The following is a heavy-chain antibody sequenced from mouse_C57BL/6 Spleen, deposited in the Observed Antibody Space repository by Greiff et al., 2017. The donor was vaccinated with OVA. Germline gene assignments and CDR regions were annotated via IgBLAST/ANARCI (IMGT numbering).Heavy chain of an antibody. CDR3: ARGEITSWFAY. Sequence: EVKLVESGGGLVKPGGSLKLSCAASGFTFSDYGMHWVRQAPEKGLEWVAYISSGSSTIYYADTVKGRFTISRDNAKNTLFLQMTSLRSEDTAMYYCARGEITSWFAYWGQGTLVTVSA. J-gene: IGHJ3*01. V-gene: IGHV5-17*01. D-gene: IGHD2-4*01. CDR2: ISSGSSTI. CDR1: GFTFSDYG.